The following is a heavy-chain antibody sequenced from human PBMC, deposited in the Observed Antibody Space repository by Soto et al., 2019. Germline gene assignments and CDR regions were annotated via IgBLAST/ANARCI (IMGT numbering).Heavy chain of an antibody. V-gene: IGHV1-69*02. J-gene: IGHJ4*02. CDR3: SYGSGSYYTIPSIWDY. D-gene: IGHD3-10*01. Sequence: QVQLVQSGAEVKKHGSSVKVSCKASGGTFSSYTISWVRQAPGQGLEWMGRIIPILGIANYPLKFQGRVTITANKSTSTAYMELGSLRSEDTAVYYCSYGSGSYYTIPSIWDYWGQGTVVTVSS. CDR2: IIPILGIA. CDR1: GGTFSSYT.